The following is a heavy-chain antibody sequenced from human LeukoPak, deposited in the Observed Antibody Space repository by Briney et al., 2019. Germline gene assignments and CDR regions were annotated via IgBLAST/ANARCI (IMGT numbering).Heavy chain of an antibody. CDR1: GFTFSSYS. J-gene: IGHJ4*02. CDR2: ISSSSSTM. D-gene: IGHD5-12*01. Sequence: GGSLRLSCAASGFTFSSYSMNWVRQAPGKGLEWVSYISSSSSTMYYADSVKGRFTISRDNAKNSLYLQMNSLRAEDTAVYYCARERRYSGYDVFDYWGQGTLVTVSS. V-gene: IGHV3-48*04. CDR3: ARERRYSGYDVFDY.